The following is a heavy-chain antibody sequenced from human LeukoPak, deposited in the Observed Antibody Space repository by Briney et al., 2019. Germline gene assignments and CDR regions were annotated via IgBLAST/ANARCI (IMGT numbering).Heavy chain of an antibody. CDR2: INSDGSST. J-gene: IGHJ4*02. D-gene: IGHD4-23*01. Sequence: PGGSLRLSCAASGFTFNSFWMHWVRQAPGKGLVWVSHINSDGSSTSYADSVKGRFTISRGNAKNTLYLQMNSLSAEDTAVYYCARGPNSQDYWGQGTLVTVSS. CDR3: ARGPNSQDY. CDR1: GFTFNSFW. V-gene: IGHV3-74*01.